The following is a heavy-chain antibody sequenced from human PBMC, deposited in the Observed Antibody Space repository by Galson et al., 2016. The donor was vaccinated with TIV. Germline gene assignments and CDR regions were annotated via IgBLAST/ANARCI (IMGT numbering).Heavy chain of an antibody. CDR3: TTERSYGYNDH. CDR2: IKSKSDAGTI. V-gene: IGHV3-15*01. Sequence: SLRLSCAASEVAFSSYAMHWVRQAPGKGLEWVGRIKSKSDAGTIEYAAPVKGRFIISRDDSKGTLFLQMDSLRTEDTAMYYCTTERSYGYNDHWGQGTLVTVSS. D-gene: IGHD5-12*01. J-gene: IGHJ4*02. CDR1: EVAFSSYA.